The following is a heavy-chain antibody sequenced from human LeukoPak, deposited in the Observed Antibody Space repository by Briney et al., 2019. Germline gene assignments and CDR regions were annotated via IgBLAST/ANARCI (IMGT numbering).Heavy chain of an antibody. D-gene: IGHD5-24*01. V-gene: IGHV1-69*06. CDR3: ARGLEMATIRYGMDV. J-gene: IGHJ6*04. Sequence: GASVKVSCKASGGTFSSYAISWVRQAPGQGLEWMGGIIPIFGTANYAQKFQGRVTITADKSTSTAYMELSSLRSEDTAVYYCARGLEMATIRYGMDVWGKGTTVTISS. CDR2: IIPIFGTA. CDR1: GGTFSSYA.